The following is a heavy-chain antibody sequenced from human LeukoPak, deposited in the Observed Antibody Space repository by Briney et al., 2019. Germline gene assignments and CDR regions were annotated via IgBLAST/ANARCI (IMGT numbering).Heavy chain of an antibody. D-gene: IGHD4-17*01. J-gene: IGHJ4*02. CDR1: GGSISSYY. V-gene: IGHV4-59*08. Sequence: PSETLSLTCTVSGGSISSYYWSWIRQPPGKGLEWIGYIYYSGSTNYNPSLKSRVTISVDTSKNQFSLKLSSVTAADTAVYYCARVYGDYLFDYWGQGTLVTVSS. CDR2: IYYSGST. CDR3: ARVYGDYLFDY.